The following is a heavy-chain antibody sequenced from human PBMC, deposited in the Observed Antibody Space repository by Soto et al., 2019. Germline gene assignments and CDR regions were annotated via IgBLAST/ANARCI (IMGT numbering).Heavy chain of an antibody. D-gene: IGHD5-12*01. CDR2: IWYDGSNK. CDR3: ARDLSRDGYPDDGWFDP. V-gene: IGHV3-33*01. J-gene: IGHJ5*02. Sequence: QVQLAESGGGVVQPGRSLRLSCAASGFTFSSYGMHWVRQAPGKGLEWVAVIWYDGSNKYYADSVKGRFTISRDNSKNTLYLQMNSLRAEDTAVYYCARDLSRDGYPDDGWFDPWGQGTLVTVSS. CDR1: GFTFSSYG.